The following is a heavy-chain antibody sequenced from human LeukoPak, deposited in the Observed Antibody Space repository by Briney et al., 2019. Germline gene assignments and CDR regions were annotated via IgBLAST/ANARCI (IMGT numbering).Heavy chain of an antibody. V-gene: IGHV4-34*01. J-gene: IGHJ6*02. CDR1: GGSFSGYY. CDR2: INHSVST. D-gene: IGHD1/OR15-1a*01. CDR3: ASAGDNNNGMDV. Sequence: SETLSLTCAVYGGSFSGYYWSWIREPPGKGLEWIGDINHSVSTNYNPSLTRRVTISTDTSKNQSSLQLSSVTAADTAVYYCASAGDNNNGMDVWGQGTTVTVYS.